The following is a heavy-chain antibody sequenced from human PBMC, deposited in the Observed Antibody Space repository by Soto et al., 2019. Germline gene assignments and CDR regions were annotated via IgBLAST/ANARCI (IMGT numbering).Heavy chain of an antibody. V-gene: IGHV1-18*01. J-gene: IGHJ3*02. CDR2: ISAYNGNT. D-gene: IGHD6-19*01. Sequence: ASVKVSCKASGYTFTSYGISWVRQAPGQGLEWMGWISAYNGNTNYAQKLQGRVTMTKDTSTSTAYMELSSLRSEDTAVYYCATSRYFFAVAGGRGKIFAFDIWGQGTTVTVSS. CDR1: GYTFTSYG. CDR3: ATSRYFFAVAGGRGKIFAFDI.